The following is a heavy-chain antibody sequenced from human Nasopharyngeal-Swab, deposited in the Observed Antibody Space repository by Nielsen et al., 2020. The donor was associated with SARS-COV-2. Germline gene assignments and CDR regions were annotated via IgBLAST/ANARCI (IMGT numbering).Heavy chain of an antibody. D-gene: IGHD1-26*01. Sequence: SETLSLTCTVSGVSIAYSTFYWGWLRQPPGKGLEWIGHIYYNGNTYQNPSLKSRLTISVDTSKNQFSLKLNSVTATDTAVYYCARGYGSFPYYFDHWGQGTLVTVSS. CDR3: ARGYGSFPYYFDH. CDR2: IYYNGNT. J-gene: IGHJ4*02. V-gene: IGHV4-39*01. CDR1: GVSIAYSTFY.